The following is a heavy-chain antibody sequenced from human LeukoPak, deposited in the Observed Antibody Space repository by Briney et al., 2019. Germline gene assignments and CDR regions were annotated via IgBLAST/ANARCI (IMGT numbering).Heavy chain of an antibody. D-gene: IGHD3-10*01. V-gene: IGHV3-23*01. CDR3: ARAFSDSGNHLPDY. Sequence: PGGSLRLSCAASGFTFGNYAMTWVRQAPGKGLEWLSIISGGGTSTYSVDSVKGRFTISRDNSKNTLYLHMNSLGVDDTAVYYCARAFSDSGNHLPDYWGQGTLVTVSS. J-gene: IGHJ4*02. CDR2: ISGGGTST. CDR1: GFTFGNYA.